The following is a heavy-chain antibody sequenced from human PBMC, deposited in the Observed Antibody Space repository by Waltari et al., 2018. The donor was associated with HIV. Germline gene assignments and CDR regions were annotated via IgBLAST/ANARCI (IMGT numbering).Heavy chain of an antibody. D-gene: IGHD1-26*01. Sequence: EVQVVESGGGLVQPGGSLRLSCAASGFTFSSYSLSWVRQAPGKGLEWVSAVTASGTGTEYADSVRGRSTMSRDNSKNTLYLEMNSLRAEDTAVYYCAKRSGSAHGWFDSWGQGTLVIVSS. CDR1: GFTFSSYS. V-gene: IGHV3-23*04. CDR3: AKRSGSAHGWFDS. J-gene: IGHJ5*01. CDR2: VTASGTGT.